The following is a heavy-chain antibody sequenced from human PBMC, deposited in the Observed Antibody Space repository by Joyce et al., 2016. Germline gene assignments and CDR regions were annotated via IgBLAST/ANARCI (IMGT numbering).Heavy chain of an antibody. CDR3: ARGGGYYLDY. V-gene: IGHV4-4*02. CDR2: IYHGGLT. Sequence: QVQLQESGPGLVEPSGTLSLTCAVSGGSISSENWWSWVRQPPGKGLEWMGEIYHGGLTNSMSSLKSRVTISMDKSKNEFSLTLWSVTAADTAFYYCARGGGYYLDYWGQGIPVTVSS. D-gene: IGHD2-15*01. J-gene: IGHJ4*02. CDR1: GGSISSENW.